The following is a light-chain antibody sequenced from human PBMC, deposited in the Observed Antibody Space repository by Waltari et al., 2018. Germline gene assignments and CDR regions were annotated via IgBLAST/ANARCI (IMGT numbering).Light chain of an antibody. CDR1: QGITGH. CDR2: SAS. Sequence: TCRASQGITGHLNWFQQQPGKAPKLLIHSASALQSGVPSRFSGRGSGTHFTLTISSLQPEDFATYFCQQSYITPYTFGQGTKLEIK. V-gene: IGKV1-39*01. J-gene: IGKJ2*01. CDR3: QQSYITPYT.